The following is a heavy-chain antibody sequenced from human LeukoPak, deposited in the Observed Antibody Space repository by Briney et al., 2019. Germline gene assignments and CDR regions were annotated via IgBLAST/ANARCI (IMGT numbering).Heavy chain of an antibody. V-gene: IGHV1-18*01. D-gene: IGHD6-19*01. CDR3: ARDSGRRGNFDY. Sequence: ASVKVSCKASGYXFTSNGISWVRQAPGQGLEWMGWISARSGNTKYTQKLQGRVTMTTDTSTNTAYTELRSLRSDDTAVYYCARDSGRRGNFDYWGQGTLVTVSS. CDR2: ISARSGNT. CDR1: GYXFTSNG. J-gene: IGHJ4*02.